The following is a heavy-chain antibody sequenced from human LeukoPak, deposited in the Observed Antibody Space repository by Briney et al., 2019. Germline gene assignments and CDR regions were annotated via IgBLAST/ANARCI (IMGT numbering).Heavy chain of an antibody. J-gene: IGHJ6*03. CDR2: IYTSGST. CDR1: GGSISSGSYY. CDR3: ARAVEDFYYYMDV. D-gene: IGHD6-19*01. Sequence: SETLSLTCTVSGGSISSGSYYWSWIRQPAGKGLEWIGRIYTSGSTNYNPSLKSRVTMSVDTSNNQFSLKLRSVTAADTAVYYCARAVEDFYYYMDVWGKGTTVTVSS. V-gene: IGHV4-61*02.